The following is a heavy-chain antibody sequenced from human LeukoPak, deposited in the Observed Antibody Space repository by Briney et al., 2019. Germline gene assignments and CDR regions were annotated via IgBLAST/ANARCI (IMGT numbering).Heavy chain of an antibody. D-gene: IGHD3-10*01. J-gene: IGHJ4*02. CDR2: IYYSGST. V-gene: IGHV4-59*01. CDR3: ARDNEGFAYFDY. Sequence: PSETLSLTCTVSGDAIIDDSWSWIRQPPGKGLEWIGYIYYSGSTNYNPSLKSRVTISVDTSKNQFSLKLTSVTAADTAVYYCARDNEGFAYFDYWGQGTLVTVSS. CDR1: GDAIIDDS.